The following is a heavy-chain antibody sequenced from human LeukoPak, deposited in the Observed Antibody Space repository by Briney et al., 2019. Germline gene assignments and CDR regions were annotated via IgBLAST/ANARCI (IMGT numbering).Heavy chain of an antibody. CDR1: GFTFRSYW. CDR2: INSDENSS. Sequence: PGGSLRLSCAASGFTFRSYWMHWVRQGPGKGLVWVSNINSDENSSTYADSVKGRFTISRDNANNMLYLQMNSLRGEDTGVYYCAGSISDSFHIWGQGTVVPVFS. V-gene: IGHV3-74*01. CDR3: AGSISDSFHI. D-gene: IGHD3-3*02. J-gene: IGHJ3*02.